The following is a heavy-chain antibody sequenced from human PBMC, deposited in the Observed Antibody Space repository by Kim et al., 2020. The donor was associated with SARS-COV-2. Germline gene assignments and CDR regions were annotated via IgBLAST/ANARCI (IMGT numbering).Heavy chain of an antibody. CDR1: GGTFRSYA. CDR3: ARGGYNWNHGGLYYYYNMDV. CDR2: IIPNFGTT. V-gene: IGHV1-69*13. J-gene: IGHJ6*02. Sequence: SVKVSCKASGGTFRSYAITWVRQAPGQGLEWLGGIIPNFGTTNYAQKFQGRVKITADESTSTAYMELSSLRSEDTAVYYCARGGYNWNHGGLYYYYNMDVWGLGTTVTVSS. D-gene: IGHD1-20*01.